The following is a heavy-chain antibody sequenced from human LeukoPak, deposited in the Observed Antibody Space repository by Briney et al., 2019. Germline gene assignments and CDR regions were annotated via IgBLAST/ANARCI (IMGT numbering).Heavy chain of an antibody. V-gene: IGHV3-30*04. J-gene: IGHJ6*02. D-gene: IGHD4-23*01. Sequence: PGGSLRLSCSASGFTFSRYAMHWVRQAPGKGLEWVAVISYDGSNKYYADSVKGRFTISRDNSKNTLYLQMNSLRAEDTAVYYCAKDPALVSDYYYYGMDVWGQGTTVTVSS. CDR1: GFTFSRYA. CDR2: ISYDGSNK. CDR3: AKDPALVSDYYYYGMDV.